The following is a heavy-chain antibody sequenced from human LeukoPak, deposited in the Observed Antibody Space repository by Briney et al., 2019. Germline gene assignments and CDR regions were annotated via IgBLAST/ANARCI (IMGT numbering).Heavy chain of an antibody. V-gene: IGHV1-2*02. Sequence: GASVKVSCKASGYTFTGYYMHWVRQAPGQGLEWMGWINPNSGGTNYAQKFQGRVTTTRDTSISTAYMELSRLRSDDTAVYYCAREASYSSGWYSPKFDYWGQGALVTVSS. J-gene: IGHJ4*02. D-gene: IGHD6-19*01. CDR3: AREASYSSGWYSPKFDY. CDR2: INPNSGGT. CDR1: GYTFTGYY.